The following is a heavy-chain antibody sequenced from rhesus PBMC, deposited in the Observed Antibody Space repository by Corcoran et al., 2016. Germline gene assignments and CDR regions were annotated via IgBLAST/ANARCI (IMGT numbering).Heavy chain of an antibody. V-gene: IGHV4-106*01. Sequence: QVQLQESGPGLVKPSETLSLTCAVPGGSISDSHFWSWVRQPPGKGLEWIGYIYGGGGATSYNTSLNNRVTISRDTSKNQFSLKLTSVTAADTAVYYCWLDQFDVWGAGVLVTVSS. J-gene: IGHJ5-1*01. CDR2: IYGGGGAT. D-gene: IGHD2-33*01. CDR1: GGSISDSHF. CDR3: WLDQFDV.